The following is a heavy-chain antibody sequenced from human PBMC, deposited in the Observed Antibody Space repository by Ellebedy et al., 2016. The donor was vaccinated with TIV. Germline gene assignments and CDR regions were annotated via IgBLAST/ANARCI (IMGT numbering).Heavy chain of an antibody. CDR3: ARDQLRCGGDCYSAPRYYFDY. Sequence: PGGSLRLSCAASGFTFSSYGMHWVRQAPGKGLEWVAVIWYDGSNKYYADSMKGRFTISIDNSKNTLYLQMNSLRAEDTAVYYCARDQLRCGGDCYSAPRYYFDYWGQGTLVTVSS. CDR2: IWYDGSNK. CDR1: GFTFSSYG. D-gene: IGHD2-21*02. J-gene: IGHJ4*02. V-gene: IGHV3-33*08.